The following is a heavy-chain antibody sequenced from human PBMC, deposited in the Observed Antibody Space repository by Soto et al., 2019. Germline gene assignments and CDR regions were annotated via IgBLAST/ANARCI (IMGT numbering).Heavy chain of an antibody. V-gene: IGHV3-48*02. Sequence: EVQLVESGGALVQPGGSLRLSCAASGFTFSSYGMNWVRQAPGKGLEWVSYISSSSTTIYYADSVKGRFTIFRDNAKNSLYLQLNSLRDEDTAVYYCARSPYYYDSSNYYGYWGQGTLVTVSS. D-gene: IGHD3-22*01. CDR3: ARSPYYYDSSNYYGY. CDR2: ISSSSTTI. CDR1: GFTFSSYG. J-gene: IGHJ4*02.